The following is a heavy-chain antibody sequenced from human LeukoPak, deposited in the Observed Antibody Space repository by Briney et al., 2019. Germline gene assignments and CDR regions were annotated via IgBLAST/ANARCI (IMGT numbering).Heavy chain of an antibody. J-gene: IGHJ4*02. Sequence: GSLRLSCAASGFTFSSYSMNWVRQAPGKGLEWVSSISSSSNYIYYADSVKGRFTISRDNAKNSLYLQMNSLRAEDTAVYYCAQNFYDSSGLYFDHWGQGTLVTVSS. D-gene: IGHD3-22*01. CDR2: ISSSSNYI. CDR3: AQNFYDSSGLYFDH. V-gene: IGHV3-21*01. CDR1: GFTFSSYS.